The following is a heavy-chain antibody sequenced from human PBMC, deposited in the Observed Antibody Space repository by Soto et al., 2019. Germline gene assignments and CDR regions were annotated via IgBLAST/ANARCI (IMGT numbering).Heavy chain of an antibody. CDR3: ASSYDILTGYYGLFDY. D-gene: IGHD3-9*01. V-gene: IGHV4-59*08. CDR1: GGSISSYY. CDR2: IYYSGST. J-gene: IGHJ4*02. Sequence: SETLSLTCTVSGGSISSYYWSWIRQPPGKGLEWIGYIYYSGSTNYNPSLKSRVTISVDTSKNQFSLKLSSVTAADTAVYYCASSYDILTGYYGLFDYWGQGTLVTVSS.